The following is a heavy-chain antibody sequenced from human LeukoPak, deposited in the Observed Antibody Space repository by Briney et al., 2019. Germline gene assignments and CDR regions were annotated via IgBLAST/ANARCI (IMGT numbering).Heavy chain of an antibody. V-gene: IGHV4-31*03. CDR1: GASFNSDDQY. CDR2: IHPSGML. Sequence: SETPSVTCTVSGASFNSDDQYWNWIRQSPGKGLEWIGSIHPSGMLYNNPSLESRVTMSRDTSKNQFSLNLNSVTAADTAVYFCSRGLDSRKLGYWGQGILVTVSS. CDR3: SRGLDSRKLGY. J-gene: IGHJ4*02. D-gene: IGHD3-22*01.